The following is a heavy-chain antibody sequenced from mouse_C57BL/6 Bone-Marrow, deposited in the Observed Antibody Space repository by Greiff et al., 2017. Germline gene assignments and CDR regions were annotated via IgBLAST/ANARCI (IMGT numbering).Heavy chain of an antibody. Sequence: VQLQQPGPELVKPGASVKLSCKASGYTFTSYCMHWVKQRPGQGLEWIGWIYPRDGSTNYNEKFKGKATLTVDTSSSTAYMELHSLTSEDSAVYFCARGYCGSRFAYGGKGTLVTVSA. CDR3: ARGYCGSRFAY. CDR2: IYPRDGST. J-gene: IGHJ3*01. CDR1: GYTFTSYC. V-gene: IGHV1-85*01. D-gene: IGHD1-1*01.